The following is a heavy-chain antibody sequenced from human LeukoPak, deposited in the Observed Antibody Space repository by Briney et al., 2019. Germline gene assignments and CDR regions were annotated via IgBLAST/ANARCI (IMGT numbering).Heavy chain of an antibody. J-gene: IGHJ4*02. D-gene: IGHD3-22*01. CDR3: AKDQGYDSSGYYSDY. CDR2: ISSSSSYI. CDR1: GFSFSRNF. Sequence: GGSLRLSCAASGFSFSRNFMYWVRQAPGKGLEWVSSISSSSSYIYYADSVKGRFTISRDNAKNSLYLQMNSLRAEDTAVYYCAKDQGYDSSGYYSDYWGQGTLVTVSS. V-gene: IGHV3-21*04.